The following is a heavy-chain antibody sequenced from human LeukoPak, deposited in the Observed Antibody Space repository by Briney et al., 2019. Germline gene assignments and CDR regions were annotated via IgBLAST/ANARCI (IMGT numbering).Heavy chain of an antibody. CDR3: ARGRVRGYSGYDLYYFDY. Sequence: PSETLSLTCTVSGYSISSGYYWGWIRQPPGKGLEWIGSIYHSGSTNYNPSLKSRVTISVDTSKNQFSLKLSSVTAADTAVYYCARGRVRGYSGYDLYYFDYWGQGTLVTVSS. V-gene: IGHV4-38-2*02. D-gene: IGHD5-12*01. J-gene: IGHJ4*02. CDR1: GYSISSGYY. CDR2: IYHSGST.